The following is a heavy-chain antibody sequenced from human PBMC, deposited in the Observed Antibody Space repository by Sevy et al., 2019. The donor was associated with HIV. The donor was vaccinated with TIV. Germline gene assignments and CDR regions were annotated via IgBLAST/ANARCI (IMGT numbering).Heavy chain of an antibody. V-gene: IGHV3-30*18. CDR3: AKAVPTILGVTRYYYGMDV. Sequence: GSLRLSCAASGFNFNNYGMHWVRQAPGKGLEWVAVISYDGSDKYYADSVKGQFTISRDNSKNTLYLQVHSPRAEETAVYYCAKAVPTILGVTRYYYGMDVWGQGTTVTVSS. J-gene: IGHJ6*02. CDR1: GFNFNNYG. CDR2: ISYDGSDK. D-gene: IGHD3-3*01.